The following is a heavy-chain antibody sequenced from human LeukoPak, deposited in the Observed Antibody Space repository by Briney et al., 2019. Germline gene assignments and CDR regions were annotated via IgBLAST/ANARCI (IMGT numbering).Heavy chain of an antibody. Sequence: PSETLSLTCTVSGGSISGYYWSWVRQPPGKGLEWIGYIYYSGDTSYNPSLKSRVTLSLDTSKNQFSLKLSSVTAADTAVYYCARPQQLDAFDIWGQGTMVTVSS. CDR2: IYYSGDT. D-gene: IGHD6-13*01. CDR1: GGSISGYY. V-gene: IGHV4-59*08. CDR3: ARPQQLDAFDI. J-gene: IGHJ3*02.